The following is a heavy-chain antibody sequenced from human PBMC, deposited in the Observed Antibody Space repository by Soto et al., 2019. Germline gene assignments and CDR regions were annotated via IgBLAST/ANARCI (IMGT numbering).Heavy chain of an antibody. CDR1: GGSISSYY. CDR3: ARAGIDYGGNSFDYYYYGMDV. V-gene: IGHV4-59*01. D-gene: IGHD4-17*01. J-gene: IGHJ6*02. CDR2: IYYSGST. Sequence: SETLSLTCTVSGGSISSYYWSWIRQPPGKGLEWIGYIYYSGSTNYNPSLKSRATISVDTSKNQFSLKLSSVTAADTAVYYCARAGIDYGGNSFDYYYYGMDVWGQGTTVTVSS.